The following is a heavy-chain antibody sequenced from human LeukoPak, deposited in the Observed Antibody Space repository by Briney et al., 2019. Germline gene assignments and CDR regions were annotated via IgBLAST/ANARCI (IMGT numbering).Heavy chain of an antibody. V-gene: IGHV3-23*01. D-gene: IGHD6-13*01. CDR3: AKTYSRSRANYYYYYYMDV. CDR2: ISGSSGST. Sequence: GGTLRLSCAASGFTLRRYGMSWVRQAPGKGLEWVSAISGSSGSTYYADSVRGRFTISRDNSKNTLYLQMNSLRAEATAVYYCAKTYSRSRANYYYYYYMDVWGKGTTVTIYS. J-gene: IGHJ6*03. CDR1: GFTLRRYG.